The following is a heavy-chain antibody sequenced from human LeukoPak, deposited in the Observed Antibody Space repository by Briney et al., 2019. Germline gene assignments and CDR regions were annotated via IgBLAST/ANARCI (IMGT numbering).Heavy chain of an antibody. J-gene: IGHJ4*02. CDR2: IKRNADAT. Sequence: GGSLRLSCEASGFTFSSYIVTWVRQAPGKGLEWVSTIKRNADATFYADSVKDRFTISRDDSKNTLYLQMNSLRADDTALYFCARDHESDGYPISDYWGQGTRVTVSS. CDR1: GFTFSSYI. D-gene: IGHD3-22*01. V-gene: IGHV3-23*01. CDR3: ARDHESDGYPISDY.